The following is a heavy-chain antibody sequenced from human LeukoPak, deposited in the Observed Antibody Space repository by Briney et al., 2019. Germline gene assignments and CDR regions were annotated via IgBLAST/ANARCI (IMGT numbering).Heavy chain of an antibody. Sequence: ASVTVSCKASGYTFTGYYMHWVRQAPGQGLEWMGWINPNSGGTNYAQKFQGRVTMTRDTSISTAYMELSRLRSDDTAVYYCAREPYDSSGYYDYYGMDVWGQGTTVTVSS. CDR3: AREPYDSSGYYDYYGMDV. J-gene: IGHJ6*02. CDR2: INPNSGGT. CDR1: GYTFTGYY. V-gene: IGHV1-2*02. D-gene: IGHD3-22*01.